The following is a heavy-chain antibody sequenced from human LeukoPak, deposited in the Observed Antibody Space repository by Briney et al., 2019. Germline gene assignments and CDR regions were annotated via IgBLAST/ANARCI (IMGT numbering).Heavy chain of an antibody. D-gene: IGHD2-21*01. V-gene: IGHV3-23*01. Sequence: GGSLRLSCAVSGFTFKSYTMTWVRQAPGKGLEWVSAISGSGGSTYYADSVKGRFTISRDNSKSTLYLQMNSLRAEDTAVYYCAKESAYCGGGCYYLVDSWAQGTLVTVSS. CDR3: AKESAYCGGGCYYLVDS. CDR1: GFTFKSYT. J-gene: IGHJ4*02. CDR2: ISGSGGST.